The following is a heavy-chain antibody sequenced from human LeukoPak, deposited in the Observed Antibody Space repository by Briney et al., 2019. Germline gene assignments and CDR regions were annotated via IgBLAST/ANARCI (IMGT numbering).Heavy chain of an antibody. CDR1: GFTFSSYW. J-gene: IGHJ4*02. CDR2: IKQDGSEK. D-gene: IGHD3-10*01. Sequence: GGSLRLSCAASGFTFSSYWMSWVRQAPGKGLEWVANIKQDGSEKYYVDSVKGRFTISRDNAKNSLYLQMNSLRAEDTAVYYCARQGYVLLWFGESHHDYWGQGTLVTVSS. V-gene: IGHV3-7*01. CDR3: ARQGYVLLWFGESHHDY.